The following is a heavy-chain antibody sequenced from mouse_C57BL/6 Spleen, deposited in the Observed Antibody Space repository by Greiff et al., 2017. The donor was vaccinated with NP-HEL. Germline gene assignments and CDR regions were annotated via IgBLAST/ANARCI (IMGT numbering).Heavy chain of an antibody. J-gene: IGHJ2*01. Sequence: VQLKQSGPELVKPGASVKISCKASGYSFTGYYMNWVKQSPEKSLEWIGEINPSTGGTTYNQKFKAKATLTVDKSSSTAYMQLKSLTSEDSAVYYCARENYYGSSDYFDYWGQGTTLTVSS. CDR2: INPSTGGT. D-gene: IGHD1-1*01. CDR3: ARENYYGSSDYFDY. CDR1: GYSFTGYY. V-gene: IGHV1-42*01.